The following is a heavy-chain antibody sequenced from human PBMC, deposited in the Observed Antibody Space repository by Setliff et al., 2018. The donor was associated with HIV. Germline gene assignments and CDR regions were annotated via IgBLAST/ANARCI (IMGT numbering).Heavy chain of an antibody. CDR2: TNPQSDIA. J-gene: IGHJ4*02. D-gene: IGHD3-22*01. V-gene: IGHV1-69*10. Sequence: ASVKVSCKASGFTFNHYALSWVRQAPGQRPEWMGGTNPQSDIANYAQRFQGRVTITADHSTTTTYMELTSLRADDTAVYYCVRVGPWYDARSGYLASWDYWGQGTLVTVSS. CDR1: GFTFNHYA. CDR3: VRVGPWYDARSGYLASWDY.